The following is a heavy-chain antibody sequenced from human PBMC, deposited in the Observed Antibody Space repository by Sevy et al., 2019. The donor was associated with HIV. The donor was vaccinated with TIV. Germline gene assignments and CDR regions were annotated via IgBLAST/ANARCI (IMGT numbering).Heavy chain of an antibody. CDR1: GFTFTSSA. CDR3: AADLRQDYDFWSGSRYYYYMDV. CDR2: IVVGSGNT. Sequence: ASVKVSCKASGFTFTSSAVQWVRQARGQRLEWIGWIVVGSGNTNYAQKFQERVTITRDMSTSTAYMELSSLRSEDTAVYYCAADLRQDYDFWSGSRYYYYMDVWDKGTTVTVSS. J-gene: IGHJ6*03. V-gene: IGHV1-58*01. D-gene: IGHD3-3*01.